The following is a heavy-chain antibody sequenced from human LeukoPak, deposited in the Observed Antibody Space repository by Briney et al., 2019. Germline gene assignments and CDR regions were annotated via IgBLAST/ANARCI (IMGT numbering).Heavy chain of an antibody. CDR1: GFSFSTYS. D-gene: IGHD2-2*01. Sequence: GGSLRLSCADSGFSFSTYSMNWVRQALGKGLEWVSSISTLSSYIYYADSVKGRFTISRDNAKNTLYLQMNSLRAEDTAVYYCATCSSATCRYYYCYMDVWGKGTTVTVSS. CDR2: ISTLSSYI. J-gene: IGHJ6*03. V-gene: IGHV3-21*06. CDR3: ATCSSATCRYYYCYMDV.